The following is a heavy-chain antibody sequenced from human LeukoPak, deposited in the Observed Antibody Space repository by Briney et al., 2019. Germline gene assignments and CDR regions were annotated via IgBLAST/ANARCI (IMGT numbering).Heavy chain of an antibody. V-gene: IGHV3-23*01. J-gene: IGHJ3*02. CDR1: GFTFSSST. CDR3: AKSSGLAVTSSRAFHN. Sequence: GGSLRLSCAASGFTFSSSTMTWVRQTPGKGLEWVSSIGGGGDGIYYADSVKGRFTISRDNSKNTLYLQMNSPRAEDTAVYYCAKSSGLAVTSSRAFHNWGQGTMVTVSS. D-gene: IGHD6-19*01. CDR2: IGGGGDGI.